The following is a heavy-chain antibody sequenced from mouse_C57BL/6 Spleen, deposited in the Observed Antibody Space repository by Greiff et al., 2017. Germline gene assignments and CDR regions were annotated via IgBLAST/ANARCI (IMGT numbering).Heavy chain of an antibody. Sequence: QVQLQQPGAELVMPGASVKLSCKASGYTFTSYWMHWVKQRPGQGLEWIGEIDPSDSYTNYNQKFKGKSTLTVDKSSSTAYMQLSSLTSEDSAVYYCARETTVVARAMDYWGQGTSVTVSS. CDR1: GYTFTSYW. CDR3: ARETTVVARAMDY. V-gene: IGHV1-69*01. CDR2: IDPSDSYT. D-gene: IGHD1-1*01. J-gene: IGHJ4*01.